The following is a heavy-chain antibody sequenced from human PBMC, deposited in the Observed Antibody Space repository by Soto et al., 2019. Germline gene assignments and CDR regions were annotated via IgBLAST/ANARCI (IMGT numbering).Heavy chain of an antibody. CDR2: IYYSGST. CDR1: GGSISSGDYY. Sequence: QVQLQESGPGLVKPSQTLSLTCTVSGGSISSGDYYWTWIRQPPGKGLEWIGYIYYSGSTHYNPSLKSRLTISLDTSKNQFCLKLSSVTAADTAVYYCARVEGYYDSSGYNWFDPWGQGTLVTVSS. V-gene: IGHV4-30-4*01. D-gene: IGHD3-22*01. CDR3: ARVEGYYDSSGYNWFDP. J-gene: IGHJ5*02.